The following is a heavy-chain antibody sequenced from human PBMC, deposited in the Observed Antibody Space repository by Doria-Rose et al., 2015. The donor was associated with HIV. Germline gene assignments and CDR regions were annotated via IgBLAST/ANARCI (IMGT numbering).Heavy chain of an antibody. CDR2: INPSGGGT. Sequence: MGIINPSGGGTTYARKFQGRVTMTRDTSTSTVYMEVKSLRSEDTAVYYCARRAVAGTDYYYYNGMDVWGQGTTVTVSS. D-gene: IGHD6-19*01. CDR3: ARRAVAGTDYYYYNGMDV. V-gene: IGHV1-46*01. J-gene: IGHJ6*02.